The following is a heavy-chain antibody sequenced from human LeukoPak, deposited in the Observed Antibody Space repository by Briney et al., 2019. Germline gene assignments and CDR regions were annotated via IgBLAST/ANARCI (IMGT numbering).Heavy chain of an antibody. V-gene: IGHV3-11*04. CDR3: ARADCDSSGCHTVSY. J-gene: IGHJ4*02. CDR2: ISGSGSTI. Sequence: GGSLRLSCAASGFTFSDYYMGWIRQAPGKGLEWVSYISGSGSTIYYADSVKGRFSISRDNAKNSVYLQMNSLRAEETAVYYCARADCDSSGCHTVSYWGQGTLVTVSS. D-gene: IGHD2-2*02. CDR1: GFTFSDYY.